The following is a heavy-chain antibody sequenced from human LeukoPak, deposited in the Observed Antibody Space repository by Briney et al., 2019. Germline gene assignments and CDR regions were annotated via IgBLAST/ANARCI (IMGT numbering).Heavy chain of an antibody. D-gene: IGHD3-3*01. CDR2: INHSGST. Sequence: SETLSLTCAVYGGPFSGYYWSWIRQPPGKGPEWIGEINHSGSTNYNPSLKSRVTISVDTSKNQFSLKLSSVTAADTAVYYCARGPYDFWSGYSYWYFDLWGRGTLVTVSS. V-gene: IGHV4-34*01. CDR1: GGPFSGYY. J-gene: IGHJ2*01. CDR3: ARGPYDFWSGYSYWYFDL.